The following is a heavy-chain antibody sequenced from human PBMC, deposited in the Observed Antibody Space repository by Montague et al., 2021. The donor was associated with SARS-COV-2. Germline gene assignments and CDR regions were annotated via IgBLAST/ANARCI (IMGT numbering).Heavy chain of an antibody. D-gene: IGHD3-10*01. CDR3: VSWGSGSP. V-gene: IGHV3-7*01. J-gene: IGHJ5*02. CDR1: GFTFSRFW. Sequence: SLRLSCAASGFTFSRFWMSWIRQTAGKGLEWVANIGEDGSETYYVDSVKGRFTISRDSAEKSLYLQMNSLRPEDTAVYYCVSWGSGSPWGQGTLVTVSS. CDR2: IGEDGSET.